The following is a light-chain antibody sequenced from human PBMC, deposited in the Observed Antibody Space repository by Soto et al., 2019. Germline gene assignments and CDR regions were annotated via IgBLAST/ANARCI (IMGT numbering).Light chain of an antibody. CDR3: QQYGSSPIT. Sequence: ENGLTQSPGTLSLSPGARATLSCRPSQRVSGSYLAWYQQKPGQANRLLIYGASSRATGIPDRFSGSGSGTDFTLTISRLEPEDFAVYYCQQYGSSPITFGQGTRLEIK. V-gene: IGKV3-20*01. CDR1: QRVSGSY. J-gene: IGKJ5*01. CDR2: GAS.